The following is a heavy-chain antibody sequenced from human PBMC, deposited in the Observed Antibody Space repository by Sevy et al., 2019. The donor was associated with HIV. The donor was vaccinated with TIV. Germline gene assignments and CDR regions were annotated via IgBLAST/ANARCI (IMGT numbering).Heavy chain of an antibody. CDR2: INTYNGNT. J-gene: IGHJ5*02. CDR3: ARKRNLGEPSDP. D-gene: IGHD3-16*01. CDR1: GYTFTTYG. Sequence: ASVKVSCKPSGYTFTTYGINWVRQAPGQGLEWMGWINTYNGNTIYAQKLQGRVSMTTDTSTSTAYMETRSLRSDDTAMYYCARKRNLGEPSDPWGQGTLVTVSS. V-gene: IGHV1-18*01.